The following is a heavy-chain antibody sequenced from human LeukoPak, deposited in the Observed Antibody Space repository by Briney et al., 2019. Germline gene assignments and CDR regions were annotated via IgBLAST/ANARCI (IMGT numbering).Heavy chain of an antibody. V-gene: IGHV1-2*02. CDR1: GGTFSSYA. Sequence: ASVKVSCKASGGTFSSYAISWVRQATGQGLEWMGWINPNSGGTNYAQHFQGRVTMTRDTSISTAYMELSRLTSDDTAVYYCARGGIFGVTHGHFDYWGQGTLVTVSS. D-gene: IGHD3-3*01. J-gene: IGHJ4*02. CDR3: ARGGIFGVTHGHFDY. CDR2: INPNSGGT.